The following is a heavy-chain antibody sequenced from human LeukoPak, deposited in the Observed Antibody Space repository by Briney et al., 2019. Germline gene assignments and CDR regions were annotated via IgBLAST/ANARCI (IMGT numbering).Heavy chain of an antibody. Sequence: ASVKVSCKASGYTFTSYGISWVRQAPGQGLEWMGWISAYNGNTNYAQKLQGRVTMTTDTSTSTAYMELRSLRSGDTAVYYCARLGWHYYDSSGYYYDNWFDPWGQGTLVTVSS. CDR2: ISAYNGNT. CDR3: ARLGWHYYDSSGYYYDNWFDP. D-gene: IGHD3-22*01. J-gene: IGHJ5*02. V-gene: IGHV1-18*01. CDR1: GYTFTSYG.